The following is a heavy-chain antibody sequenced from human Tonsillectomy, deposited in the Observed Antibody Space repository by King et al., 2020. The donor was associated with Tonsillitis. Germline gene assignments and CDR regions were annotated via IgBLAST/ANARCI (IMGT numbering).Heavy chain of an antibody. D-gene: IGHD3-3*01. Sequence: VQLVQSGGGVVQPGRSLRLSCAASGFTFSSYGMNWVRQAPGKGLEWGTIISYDGSKKYYADSVKGRFTISRDNYKNTLYLQMNSLRADDTAVYYCAKAEHYDFWSAMDVWGQGTTVTVSS. V-gene: IGHV3-30*18. CDR3: AKAEHYDFWSAMDV. CDR2: ISYDGSKK. J-gene: IGHJ6*02. CDR1: GFTFSSYG.